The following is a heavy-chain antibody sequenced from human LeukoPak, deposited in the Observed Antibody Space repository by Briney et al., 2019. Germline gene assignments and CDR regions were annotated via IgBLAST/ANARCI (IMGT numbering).Heavy chain of an antibody. D-gene: IGHD1-20*01. V-gene: IGHV3-48*03. CDR3: AREGDVHNWNDRYYFDH. CDR2: ISGSGFAI. J-gene: IGHJ4*02. Sequence: GGSLRLSCAASGFTFSSYEMTWVRQAPGKGLEWLSYISGSGFAIYYADSVKGRFTISRDNAKNSLYLQMSSLRAEDTAVYYCAREGDVHNWNDRYYFDHWGQGTLVTVSS. CDR1: GFTFSSYE.